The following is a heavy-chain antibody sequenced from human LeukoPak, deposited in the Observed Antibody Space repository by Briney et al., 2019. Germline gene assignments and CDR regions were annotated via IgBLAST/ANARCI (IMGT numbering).Heavy chain of an antibody. CDR3: AKGVGRSTAGWVIDP. Sequence: GGSLRLSCAASGFTFSSYGMHWVREAPGKGGGWGAFIRYDGSKKYYADSVKGRFTISRDNSKNTLYLQMNSLRAEDTAVYYCAKGVGRSTAGWVIDPWGQGTLVTVSS. D-gene: IGHD6-13*01. J-gene: IGHJ5*02. CDR1: GFTFSSYG. V-gene: IGHV3-30*02. CDR2: IRYDGSKK.